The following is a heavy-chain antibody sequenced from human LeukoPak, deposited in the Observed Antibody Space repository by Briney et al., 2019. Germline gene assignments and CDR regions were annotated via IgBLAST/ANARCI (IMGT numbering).Heavy chain of an antibody. CDR2: ISSSGSTI. Sequence: QPGGSLRPSCAASGFTFSTYEMNWVRQAPGKGLEWVSYISSSGSTIYYADSVKGRFTISRDNAKNSLYLQMNSLRAEDTAVYYCARERYSYVADAFDIWGQGTMVTVSS. CDR3: ARERYSYVADAFDI. CDR1: GFTFSTYE. D-gene: IGHD5-18*01. J-gene: IGHJ3*02. V-gene: IGHV3-48*03.